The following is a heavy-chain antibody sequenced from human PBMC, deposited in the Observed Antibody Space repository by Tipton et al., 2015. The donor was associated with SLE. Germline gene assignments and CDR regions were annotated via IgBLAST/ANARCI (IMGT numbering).Heavy chain of an antibody. D-gene: IGHD2-2*02. CDR3: ARGEYHFDY. V-gene: IGHV4-59*01. J-gene: IGHJ4*02. CDR1: GGSISSYY. CDR2: IYYSGST. Sequence: TLSLTCTVSGGSISSYYCSWIRQPPGKGLEWIGYIYYSGSTNYNPSLKSRVTISVDTSKNQFSLKLSSVTAADTAVYYCARGEYHFDYWGKGTLVTVSS.